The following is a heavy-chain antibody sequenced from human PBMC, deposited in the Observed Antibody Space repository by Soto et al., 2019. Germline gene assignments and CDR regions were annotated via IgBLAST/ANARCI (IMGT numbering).Heavy chain of an antibody. D-gene: IGHD2-2*01. J-gene: IGHJ6*02. CDR3: ARGEGDYCSSTSCYPGAGYYYYGMDV. CDR1: GGTFSSYA. Sequence: SVKVSCKASGGTFSSYAISWVRQAPGQGLEWMGGIIPIFGAANYAQKFQGRVTITADESTSTAYMELSSLRSEDTAVYYCARGEGDYCSSTSCYPGAGYYYYGMDVWGQGTTVTVSS. CDR2: IIPIFGAA. V-gene: IGHV1-69*13.